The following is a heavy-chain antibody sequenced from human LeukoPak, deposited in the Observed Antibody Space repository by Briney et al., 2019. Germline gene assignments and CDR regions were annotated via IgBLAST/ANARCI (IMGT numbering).Heavy chain of an antibody. CDR1: GGPFSSYA. CDR3: ARDSRGDSRSAGPFDY. Sequence: GASVKVSFKASGGPFSSYAISWVRQAPGQGLEWMGGIIPIFGTANYPQKFQGRVTITADESTSTDYMEQSSMRSEETAVYYCARDSRGDSRSAGPFDYWGQGTLVTVSS. CDR2: IIPIFGTA. J-gene: IGHJ4*02. V-gene: IGHV1-69*01. D-gene: IGHD6-13*01.